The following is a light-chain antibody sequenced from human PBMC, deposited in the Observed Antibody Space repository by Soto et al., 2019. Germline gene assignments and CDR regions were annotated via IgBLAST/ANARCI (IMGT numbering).Light chain of an antibody. J-gene: IGKJ4*01. CDR1: QDISSS. Sequence: AIQLTPSPSSLSASVGDRVTITCRASQDISSSLAWYQQKAGKAPKLLIYGASILQSGVPSGFSGSGFGTDFTLTISSLRAEDFAIYFCQQTKSYPSTFGGGTKVDIK. CDR3: QQTKSYPST. V-gene: IGKV1-13*02. CDR2: GAS.